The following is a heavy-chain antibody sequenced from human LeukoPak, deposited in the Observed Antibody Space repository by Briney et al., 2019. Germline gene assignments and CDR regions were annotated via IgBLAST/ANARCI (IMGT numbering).Heavy chain of an antibody. Sequence: SETLSLTCAVYGGSFSGYYWSWIRQPPGKGLEWIGEINHSGSTNYNPSLKSRVTISVDTSKNQFSLKLSSVTAADTAVYYCASQWLVGAFDIWGQGTMVTVSS. CDR2: INHSGST. CDR3: ASQWLVGAFDI. J-gene: IGHJ3*02. D-gene: IGHD6-19*01. V-gene: IGHV4-34*01. CDR1: GGSFSGYY.